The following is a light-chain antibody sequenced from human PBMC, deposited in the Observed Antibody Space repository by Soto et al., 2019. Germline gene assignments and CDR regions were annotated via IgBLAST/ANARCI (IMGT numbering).Light chain of an antibody. Sequence: EIVMTQSPVTLSVSPGERVTLSCRASQSLATNLAWYQQKPGQTPRLVIYGISASASGIPGRFSGSGFGTAFTLTISSLQPEDSAVYYCQQYLDWPLTFGGGTKVEI. J-gene: IGKJ4*01. CDR2: GIS. V-gene: IGKV3-15*01. CDR1: QSLATN. CDR3: QQYLDWPLT.